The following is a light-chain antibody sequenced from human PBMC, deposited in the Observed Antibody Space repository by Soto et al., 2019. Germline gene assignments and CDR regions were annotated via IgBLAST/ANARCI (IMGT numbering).Light chain of an antibody. V-gene: IGKV4-1*01. Sequence: DIVMTQSPDSLAVSLGERATINCKSSQSVLYSSNNKNYLAWYQLKPGQPPRLLIYWASTRESGVPDRFSGSGSGTDFTLTISSLQAEDVAVYYCQQYYSAPPLTFGGVTKVEIK. CDR3: QQYYSAPPLT. CDR1: QSVLYSSNNKNY. J-gene: IGKJ4*01. CDR2: WAS.